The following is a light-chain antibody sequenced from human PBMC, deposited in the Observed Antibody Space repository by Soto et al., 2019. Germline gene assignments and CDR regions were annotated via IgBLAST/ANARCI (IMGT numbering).Light chain of an antibody. V-gene: IGKV3D-20*01. CDR3: QHYGSSPPIT. CDR1: QSVSSSY. Sequence: EIVLPQSPGTLSLSPGESAPLSCRARQSVSSSYLAWYQQKPGLAPRLLIYDASSRATGIPDRFSGSGSGTDFTLTIRRLEPEDLAVYYCQHYGSSPPITVGQGKRLEIK. J-gene: IGKJ5*01. CDR2: DAS.